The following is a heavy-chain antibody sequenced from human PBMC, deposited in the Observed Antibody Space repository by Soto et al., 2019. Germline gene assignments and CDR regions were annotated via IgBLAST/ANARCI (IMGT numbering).Heavy chain of an antibody. CDR3: ARDFIAVAGHRYFDY. CDR2: INAGNGNT. CDR1: GYTFTSYA. D-gene: IGHD6-19*01. J-gene: IGHJ4*02. Sequence: ASVKVSCKASGYTFTSYAMHWVRQAPGQRLEWMGWINAGNGNTKYSQKFQGRVTITRDTSASTAYMELSSLRSEDTAVYYCARDFIAVAGHRYFDYWGQGTLVTVSS. V-gene: IGHV1-3*01.